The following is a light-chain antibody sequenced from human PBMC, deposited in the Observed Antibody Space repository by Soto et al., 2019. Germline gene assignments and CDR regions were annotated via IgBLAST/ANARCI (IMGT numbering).Light chain of an antibody. CDR1: SSNIGSNY. Sequence: QPVLTQPPSASGTPGQRVTISCSGSSSNIGSNYVYWYQQLPGTAPKLLIYRNNQRPSGVPDRFSGSKSGTSASLAISGLRSEDEADYYCAAWDDSLSGNVFGSGTQLTVL. V-gene: IGLV1-47*01. CDR2: RNN. J-gene: IGLJ6*01. CDR3: AAWDDSLSGNV.